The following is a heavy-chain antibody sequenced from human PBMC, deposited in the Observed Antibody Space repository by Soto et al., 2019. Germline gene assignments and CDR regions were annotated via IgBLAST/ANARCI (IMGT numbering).Heavy chain of an antibody. CDR3: ARDRCGGDCYFFDY. CDR2: ISWNSGDV. J-gene: IGHJ4*02. V-gene: IGHV3-9*01. D-gene: IGHD2-21*02. Sequence: GGSLRLSCAASGFTFHDHAMNWVRQAPGKGLEWVSGISWNSGDVGYADSVKGRFTISRDNAKNSLYLQMNSLTAEDTAFYYCARDRCGGDCYFFDYWGQGTLVTVSS. CDR1: GFTFHDHA.